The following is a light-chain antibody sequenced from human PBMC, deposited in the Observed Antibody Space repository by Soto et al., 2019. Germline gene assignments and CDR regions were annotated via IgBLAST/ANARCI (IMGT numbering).Light chain of an antibody. J-gene: IGLJ1*01. V-gene: IGLV2-14*01. Sequence: QSVLTQPASVSGSPGQSITISCTGTSGDVGSYNYVSWYQQHPGKAPKLMIYEVSDRPSGISSRFSGSKSGNTASLTISGLQTEDEADYYCSSYTSSSTLFGTGTTVTVL. CDR2: EVS. CDR1: SGDVGSYNY. CDR3: SSYTSSSTL.